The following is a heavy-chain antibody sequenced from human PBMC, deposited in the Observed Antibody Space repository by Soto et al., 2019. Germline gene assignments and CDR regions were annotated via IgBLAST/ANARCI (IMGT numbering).Heavy chain of an antibody. CDR1: GLIFSDYH. V-gene: IGHV3-72*01. Sequence: EVQLVESGGGLVQPGGSLRLSCAASGLIFSDYHMDSVRQAPGHGLEWVGRIRRKANSYTTEYAASVKGRFTISRDESKNSLYLQMNSLKSEDTAVYYCAMLGGWSGGSSGMDVWGQGTKVTVSS. J-gene: IGHJ6*02. CDR2: IRRKANSYTT. D-gene: IGHD6-19*01. CDR3: AMLGGWSGGSSGMDV.